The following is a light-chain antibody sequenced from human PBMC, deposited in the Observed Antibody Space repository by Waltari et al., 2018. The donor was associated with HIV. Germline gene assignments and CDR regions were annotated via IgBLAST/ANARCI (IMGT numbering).Light chain of an antibody. CDR2: GQN. CDR1: RLRTYS. Sequence: SSALTQDPAVSVALGQTVRFTFQVPRLRTYSSSWYQQKPGQAPVGFIYGQNKRPSGIPDRFSGSSSGNTASLTITGAQAEDEADYYCNSRDSSGNHRVFGGGTKLTVL. J-gene: IGLJ3*02. V-gene: IGLV3-19*01. CDR3: NSRDSSGNHRV.